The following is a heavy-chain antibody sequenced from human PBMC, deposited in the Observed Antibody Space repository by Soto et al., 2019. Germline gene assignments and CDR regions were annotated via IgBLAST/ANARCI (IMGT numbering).Heavy chain of an antibody. J-gene: IGHJ4*02. CDR1: GVSLTSGNW. CDR3: ARLVYDPRLNYMYFDF. V-gene: IGHV4-4*02. Sequence: SETLSLTXAVSGVSLTSGNWWTWVRQSPQRGLEYIGEIFHDGTANYYPSFERRVAMSVDTSGNQFSLKLTSVTAADTAVYFCARLVYDPRLNYMYFDFWGPGTLVTVSS. CDR2: IFHDGTA. D-gene: IGHD3-10*01.